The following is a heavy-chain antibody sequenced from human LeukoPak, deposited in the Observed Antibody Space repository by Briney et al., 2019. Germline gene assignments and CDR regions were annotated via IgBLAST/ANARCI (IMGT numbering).Heavy chain of an antibody. Sequence: ASVKVSCKASGYTFTGYYMHWVRQAPGQGLEWMGWINPNSGGTNYAQKFQGWVTMTRDTSISTAYMELSRLRSEDTAVYYCARDGYKGSYFDYWGQGTLVTVSS. D-gene: IGHD5-24*01. J-gene: IGHJ4*02. CDR1: GYTFTGYY. V-gene: IGHV1-2*04. CDR3: ARDGYKGSYFDY. CDR2: INPNSGGT.